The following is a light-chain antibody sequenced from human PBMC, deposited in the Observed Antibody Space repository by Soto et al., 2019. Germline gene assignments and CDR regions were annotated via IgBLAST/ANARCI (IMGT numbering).Light chain of an antibody. V-gene: IGKV1-9*01. CDR1: HRVSGW. J-gene: IGKJ4*01. CDR3: QQLRMYPST. Sequence: QLNQPPFSLSASVGDTVTVTCWASHRVSGWLAWYQQQPGEAPKLLIYAASTLYGGVPSRFSGSGSGTDFALTITSLQAEDFATYYCQQLRMYPSTCGGGTRWIS. CDR2: AAS.